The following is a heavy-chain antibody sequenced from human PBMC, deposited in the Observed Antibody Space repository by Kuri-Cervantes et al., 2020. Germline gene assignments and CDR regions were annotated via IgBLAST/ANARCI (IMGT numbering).Heavy chain of an antibody. CDR2: IKKDGSEK. CDR3: AREGDYDYVWGSMGYFDY. J-gene: IGHJ4*02. CDR1: GFSFSTYW. V-gene: IGHV3-7*01. Sequence: GESLKISCAASGFSFSTYWMSWVRQAPGKGPEWVANIKKDGSEKNYVDSVKGRFTISRDNAKNSLYLQMNSLRVEDTAVYYCAREGDYDYVWGSMGYFDYWGQGILVTVSS. D-gene: IGHD3-16*01.